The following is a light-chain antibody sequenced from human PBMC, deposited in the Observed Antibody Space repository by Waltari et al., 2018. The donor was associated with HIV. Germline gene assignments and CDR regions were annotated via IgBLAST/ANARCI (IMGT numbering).Light chain of an antibody. CDR2: KDT. CDR3: ESADNSGTYWV. Sequence: SYELTQPPSVSVSPGQTAKITCSGDALPNQNAHWYQQKPGQAPLLVIYKDTQRPSGIPERFSGSHSGTTVTLIISGVQAEDEADYYCESADNSGTYWVFGGGTKLSVL. J-gene: IGLJ3*02. CDR1: ALPNQN. V-gene: IGLV3-25*03.